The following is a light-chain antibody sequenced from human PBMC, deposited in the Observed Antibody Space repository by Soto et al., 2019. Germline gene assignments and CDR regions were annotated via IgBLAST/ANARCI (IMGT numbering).Light chain of an antibody. CDR1: SSDVGGYNY. J-gene: IGLJ1*01. CDR2: DVS. V-gene: IGLV2-14*01. Sequence: HSVLTQPASVSGSPGQSITISCTGTSSDVGGYNYVSWYQQHPGKAPKLMIYDVSNRPSGVSNRFSGSKSGNTASLTISGLQAEDEADYYCSSYTSSSTHNYVFGTGTKVTVL. CDR3: SSYTSSSTHNYV.